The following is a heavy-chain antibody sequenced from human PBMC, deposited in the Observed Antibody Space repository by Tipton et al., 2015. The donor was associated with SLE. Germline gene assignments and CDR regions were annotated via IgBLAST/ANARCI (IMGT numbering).Heavy chain of an antibody. CDR3: ARDGAVTTGDWFDP. J-gene: IGHJ5*02. CDR1: GFTFSSYA. CDR2: ISYDGSNK. V-gene: IGHV3-30-3*01. D-gene: IGHD4-17*01. Sequence: RSLRLSCAASGFTFSSYAMHWVRQAPGKGLEWVAVISYDGSNKYYADSVKGRFTISRDNSKNTLYLQMNSLRAEDTAVYYCARDGAVTTGDWFDPWGQGTLVTVSS.